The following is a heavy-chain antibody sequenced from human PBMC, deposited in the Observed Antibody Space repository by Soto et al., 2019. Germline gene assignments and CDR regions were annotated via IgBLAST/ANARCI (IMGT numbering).Heavy chain of an antibody. CDR2: IYYSGST. D-gene: IGHD3-16*01. J-gene: IGHJ6*02. CDR3: ARGGYYDNNWVKLRHYGLDV. CDR1: GGSINRDGGYY. Sequence: SETLSLTCTVSGGSINRDGGYYWSWIRQHPGKGLEWIGYIYYSGSTYYNPSLKSRVTISVDTSKNQFSLKSDDTAVYYCARGGYYDNNWVKLRHYGLDVWGQGTSVTVSS. V-gene: IGHV4-31*03.